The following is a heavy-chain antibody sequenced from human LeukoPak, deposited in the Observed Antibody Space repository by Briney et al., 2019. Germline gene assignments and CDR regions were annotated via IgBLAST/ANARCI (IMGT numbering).Heavy chain of an antibody. CDR3: SSDPNGDYVGAFDM. CDR1: GFTFSSYA. Sequence: PGGSLRLSCVDSGFTFSSYAVTWVRQAPGKGLDWVSSITGSGYTYYADSVKGRFTVSRDNSKNTLFLQMNDLRAEDTGLYYCSSDPNGDYVGAFDMWGPGTTVTVAS. D-gene: IGHD4-17*01. J-gene: IGHJ3*02. V-gene: IGHV3-23*01. CDR2: ITGSGYT.